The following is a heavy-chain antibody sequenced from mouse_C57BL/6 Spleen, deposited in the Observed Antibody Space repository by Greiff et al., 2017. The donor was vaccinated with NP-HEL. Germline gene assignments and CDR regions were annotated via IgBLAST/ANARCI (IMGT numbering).Heavy chain of an antibody. Sequence: QVQLQQSGAELVKPGASVKISCKASGYAFSSYWMNWVKQRPGKGLEWIGQIYPGDGDTNYNGKFKGKATRTVDKSSSTAYMQLSSLTSEDSAVYFWARWGQLRPPLAYWGQGTLVTVSA. CDR2: IYPGDGDT. V-gene: IGHV1-80*01. CDR1: GYAFSSYW. D-gene: IGHD3-2*02. J-gene: IGHJ3*01. CDR3: ARWGQLRPPLAY.